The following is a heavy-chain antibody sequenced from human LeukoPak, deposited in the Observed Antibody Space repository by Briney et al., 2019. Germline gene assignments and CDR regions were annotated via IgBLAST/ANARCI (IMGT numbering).Heavy chain of an antibody. CDR1: GGSVSSGSYY. V-gene: IGHV4-61*01. CDR3: ARRRNSYGYIYFDY. Sequence: PETLSLTCTVSGGSVSSGSYYWSWIRQPPGKGLEWIGYISYSGSTNYYPSLKSRVTISVDTSKNQFSLKLSSVTAADTAVYYCARRRNSYGYIYFDYWGQGTLVTVSS. J-gene: IGHJ4*02. CDR2: ISYSGST. D-gene: IGHD5-18*01.